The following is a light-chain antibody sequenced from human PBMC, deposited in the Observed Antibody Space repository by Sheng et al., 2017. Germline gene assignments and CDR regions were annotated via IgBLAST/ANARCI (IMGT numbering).Light chain of an antibody. Sequence: DIQMTQSPSSLSAFVGDRVTITCRASQSISTFLNWYQQKPGKAPKLLVYDASSLQSGVPSRFSGRGSGTDYTLTISSLQPEDFATYYCQQTHSTIAFGPGTRLEI. V-gene: IGKV1-39*01. CDR3: QQTHSTIA. J-gene: IGKJ5*01. CDR1: QSISTF. CDR2: DAS.